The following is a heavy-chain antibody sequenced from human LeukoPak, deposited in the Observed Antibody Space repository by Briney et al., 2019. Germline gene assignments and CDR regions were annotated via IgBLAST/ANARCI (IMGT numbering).Heavy chain of an antibody. CDR2: ISGSGGGT. J-gene: IGHJ4*02. V-gene: IGHV3-23*01. CDR1: GFTFTSYA. CDR3: ARDDLLYFGY. Sequence: PGGSLRLSCAASGFTFTSYAMSWVRQAPGKGLEWVSSISGSGGGTFYADSVKGRFTISRDNSKNTLYLQMNSLRVEDTAVYYCARDDLLYFGYWGQGTLDTVSS.